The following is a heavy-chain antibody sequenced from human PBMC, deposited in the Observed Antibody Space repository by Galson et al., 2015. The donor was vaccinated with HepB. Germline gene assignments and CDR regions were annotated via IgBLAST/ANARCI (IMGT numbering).Heavy chain of an antibody. CDR3: AGGRGFGDY. CDR1: GFTFSTYG. J-gene: IGHJ4*02. D-gene: IGHD3-10*01. Sequence: SLRLSCAASGFTFSTYGMHWVRQAPGKGLEWVAFLSYDGSNKYYADSVKGRFTISRDNSKNTLYLQMNSLRAEDTAMYYCAGGRGFGDYWGQGTLVTVSS. CDR2: LSYDGSNK. V-gene: IGHV3-30*03.